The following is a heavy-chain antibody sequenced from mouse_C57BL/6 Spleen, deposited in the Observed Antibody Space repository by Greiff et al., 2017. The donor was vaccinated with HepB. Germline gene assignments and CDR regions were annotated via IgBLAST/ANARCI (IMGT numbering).Heavy chain of an antibody. V-gene: IGHV3-6*01. D-gene: IGHD2-1*01. J-gene: IGHJ2*01. Sequence: ESGPGLVKPSQSLSLTCSVTGYSITSGYYWNWIRQFPGNKLEWMGYISYDGSNNYNPSLKNRISITRDTSKNQFFLKLNSVTTEDTATYYCAVVTGRYFDYWGQGTTLTVSS. CDR2: ISYDGSN. CDR1: GYSITSGYY. CDR3: AVVTGRYFDY.